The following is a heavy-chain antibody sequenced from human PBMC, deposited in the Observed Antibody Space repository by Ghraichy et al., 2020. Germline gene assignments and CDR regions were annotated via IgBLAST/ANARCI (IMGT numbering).Heavy chain of an antibody. V-gene: IGHV3-74*01. CDR1: GFIFSNYW. Sequence: GGSLRLSCTASGFIFSNYWMHWVRQAPGKGLVWVARINGNGGSRSYADFVKGRFTISRDNAKNTLYVQLNNLRAEDTAVYYCARDMDSGPDAFDIWGQGTMVTVFS. J-gene: IGHJ3*02. CDR2: INGNGGSR. D-gene: IGHD3-10*01. CDR3: ARDMDSGPDAFDI.